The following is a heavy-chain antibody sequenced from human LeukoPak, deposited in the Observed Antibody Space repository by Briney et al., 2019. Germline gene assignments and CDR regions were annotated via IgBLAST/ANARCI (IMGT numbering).Heavy chain of an antibody. J-gene: IGHJ4*02. Sequence: QPGGSLRLSCAASGFTFSSYAMSWVRQAPGKGLEWVSAISGSGGSTYYADSVKGRFTISRDNSKNTLYLQMNSLRAEDTAVYYCVRTRGGITMIVVVISGVDYWGQGTLVTVSS. CDR1: GFTFSSYA. CDR3: VRTRGGITMIVVVISGVDY. CDR2: ISGSGGST. D-gene: IGHD3-22*01. V-gene: IGHV3-23*01.